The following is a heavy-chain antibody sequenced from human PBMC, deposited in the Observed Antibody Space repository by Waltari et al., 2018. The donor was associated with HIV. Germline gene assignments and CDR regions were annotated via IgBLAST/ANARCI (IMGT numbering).Heavy chain of an antibody. CDR1: GFPGSSSF. CDR2: IYNAGST. D-gene: IGHD5-18*01. Sequence: EVQLVESGGGLIQPGGSLRLSCAASGFPGSSSFISWVRQAPGKGLEWVSVIYNAGSTYYAESVRGRFTISRDTSKNTVSLQMKSLRADDTAVYYCERVYSYGYFDYWGQGTLVTVSS. J-gene: IGHJ4*02. CDR3: ERVYSYGYFDY. V-gene: IGHV3-53*01.